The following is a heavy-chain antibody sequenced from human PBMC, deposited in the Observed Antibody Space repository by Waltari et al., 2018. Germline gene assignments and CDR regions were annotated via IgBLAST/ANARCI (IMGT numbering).Heavy chain of an antibody. Sequence: EVQLVESGGGLVQPGGSLRVSCAASGFTFSSYWMHWVRQARGKGMVWVTRINSDGSWKSDADSAKGRFTISRDNAKNTLFLQMNSLRVEDTAVYYCASGNSHAFDLWGQGTMVTVSS. D-gene: IGHD1-7*01. CDR3: ASGNSHAFDL. CDR1: GFTFSSYW. CDR2: INSDGSWK. V-gene: IGHV3-74*01. J-gene: IGHJ3*01.